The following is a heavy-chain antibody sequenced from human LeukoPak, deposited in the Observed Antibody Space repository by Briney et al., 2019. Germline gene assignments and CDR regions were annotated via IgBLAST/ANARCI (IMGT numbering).Heavy chain of an antibody. D-gene: IGHD6-19*01. Sequence: PGGSLRLSCAASGFTFSSYAMSWVRQAPGKGLEWVSAISGSGGSTYYADSVKGRFTISRDNAKNSLYLQMNSLRAEDTAVYYCASTSSGWYYFDYWGQGTLVTVSS. J-gene: IGHJ4*02. CDR1: GFTFSSYA. CDR3: ASTSSGWYYFDY. CDR2: ISGSGGST. V-gene: IGHV3-23*01.